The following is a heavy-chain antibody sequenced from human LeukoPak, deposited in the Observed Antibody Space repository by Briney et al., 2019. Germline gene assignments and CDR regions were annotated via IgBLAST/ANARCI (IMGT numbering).Heavy chain of an antibody. Sequence: GGSLRLSCAASGFTFSNYEMNWVRQAPGKGLEWVSYISSSGSSIYYADSVKGRFTISRDNAKNSLYLQMNSLRAEDTAVYLCARDHYGSGSYYKVMSYWGQGTLVSVSS. CDR2: ISSSGSSI. V-gene: IGHV3-48*03. CDR1: GFTFSNYE. J-gene: IGHJ4*02. CDR3: ARDHYGSGSYYKVMSY. D-gene: IGHD3-10*01.